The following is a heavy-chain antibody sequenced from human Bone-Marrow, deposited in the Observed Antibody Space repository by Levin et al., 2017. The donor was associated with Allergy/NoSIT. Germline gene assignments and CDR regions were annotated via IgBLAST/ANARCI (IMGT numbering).Heavy chain of an antibody. Sequence: ETLSLTCAASGFSLSNAWMNWVRQAPGKGLEWVGRITSKTDGATTDYAAPVKGRFTISRDDSTNTLYLEMNSLKVEDTAVYFCATQFQWWGQGTLVTVSS. V-gene: IGHV3-15*01. J-gene: IGHJ4*02. CDR3: ATQFQW. D-gene: IGHD6-19*01. CDR2: ITSKTDGATT. CDR1: GFSLSNAW.